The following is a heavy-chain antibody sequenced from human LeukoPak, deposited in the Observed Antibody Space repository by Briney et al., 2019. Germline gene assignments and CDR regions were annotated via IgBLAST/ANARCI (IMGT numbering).Heavy chain of an antibody. D-gene: IGHD2-15*01. CDR2: TYYRSRWYN. J-gene: IGHJ4*02. CDR3: ARDPLAGDRLDY. V-gene: IGHV6-1*01. CDR1: GYSVSCKSAA. Sequence: SQTLSLTFAFSGYSVSCKSAAWNWIRQSPSRGLEWLGRTYYRSRWYNDYAVSVKSRITINSDTSKNQFSLQLNSVTPEDTAMYYCARDPLAGDRLDYWGQGTLVTVSS.